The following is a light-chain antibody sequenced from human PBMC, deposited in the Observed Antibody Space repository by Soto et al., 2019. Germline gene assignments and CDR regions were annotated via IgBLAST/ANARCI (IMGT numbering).Light chain of an antibody. CDR3: QQRSNWPPKWT. CDR2: DAS. Sequence: EIVLTQSPATLSLSPGERATLSCRARQSVSSYLAWYQHKPGQAPRLLIYDASNRATGIPARFSGSGSGTYVTLTISILEPEDFAVYYCQQRSNWPPKWTFGQGTKGEIK. V-gene: IGKV3-11*01. J-gene: IGKJ1*01. CDR1: QSVSSY.